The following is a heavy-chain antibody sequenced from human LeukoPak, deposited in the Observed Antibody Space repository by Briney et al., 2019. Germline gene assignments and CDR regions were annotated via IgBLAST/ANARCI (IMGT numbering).Heavy chain of an antibody. Sequence: PGGSLRLSCAASGFTFSSYGMHWVRQAPGKGLEWVAVISYDGSNKYDADSVKGRFTISRDNSKNTLYLQMNSLRAEDAAVYYCARSSPGNPNYYGSGSRYYGMDVWGQGTTVTVSS. J-gene: IGHJ6*02. CDR2: ISYDGSNK. V-gene: IGHV3-30*03. D-gene: IGHD3-10*01. CDR1: GFTFSSYG. CDR3: ARSSPGNPNYYGSGSRYYGMDV.